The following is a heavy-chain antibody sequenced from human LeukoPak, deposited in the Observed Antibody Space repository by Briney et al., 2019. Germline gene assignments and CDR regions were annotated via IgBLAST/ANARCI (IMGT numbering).Heavy chain of an antibody. CDR3: ARDLYYYGSGSFNDYYYGMDV. Sequence: GGSLRLSCAASGFTFSSYSMNWVRQAPGKGLEWVSSISSSSSYIYYADSVKGRFTISRDNAKNSLYLQMNSLRAEDTAVYYCARDLYYYGSGSFNDYYYGMDVWGQGTTVTVSS. CDR2: ISSSSSYI. V-gene: IGHV3-21*01. CDR1: GFTFSSYS. D-gene: IGHD3-10*01. J-gene: IGHJ6*02.